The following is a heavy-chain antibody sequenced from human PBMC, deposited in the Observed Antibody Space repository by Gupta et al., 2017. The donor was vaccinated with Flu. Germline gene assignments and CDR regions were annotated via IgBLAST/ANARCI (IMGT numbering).Heavy chain of an antibody. D-gene: IGHD2-15*01. CDR2: IFPGYSDT. V-gene: IGHV5-51*01. CDR3: ARLGGNGNSDY. J-gene: IGHJ4*02. Sequence: WVGQMPGKGLEWMGIIFPGYSDTRYSPSFQGQVTISADKSISTAYLQWSSLKASDTAMYYCARLGGNGNSDYWGQGTLVTVSS.